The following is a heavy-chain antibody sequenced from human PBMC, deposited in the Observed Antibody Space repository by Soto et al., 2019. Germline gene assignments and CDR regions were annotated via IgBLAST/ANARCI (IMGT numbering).Heavy chain of an antibody. D-gene: IGHD3-3*01. V-gene: IGHV3-9*01. CDR3: AKGVAGWYYFDY. CDR1: GFTFDDYA. J-gene: IGHJ4*02. Sequence: EVQLVESGGGLVQPGRSLRLSCAASGFTFDDYAMHWVRQAPGKGLEWVSGISWNVGSIAYADSVKGRFTISRDNAKNSLYLQMNSLRAEDTALYYCAKGVAGWYYFDYWSQGTLVTVSS. CDR2: ISWNVGSI.